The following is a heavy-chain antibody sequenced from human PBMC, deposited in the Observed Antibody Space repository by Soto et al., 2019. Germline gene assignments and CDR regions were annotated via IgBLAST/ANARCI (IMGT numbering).Heavy chain of an antibody. J-gene: IGHJ3*02. CDR1: GYTSTSYD. D-gene: IGHD3-9*01. CDR3: ARYRTISPVAFDI. CDR2: INPNSGNT. V-gene: IGHV1-8*01. Sequence: ASVKVSCNASGYTSTSYDINLVRQATGQGLEWIGWINPNSGNTGYAQKFQGRVTLTRNTSISTAYMELSSLRSEDTAVYYCARYRTISPVAFDIWGQGTMVTVSS.